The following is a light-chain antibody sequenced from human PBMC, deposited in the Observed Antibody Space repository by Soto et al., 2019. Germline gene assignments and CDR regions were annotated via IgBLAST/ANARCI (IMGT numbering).Light chain of an antibody. CDR1: QSVDSNY. Sequence: EIVLTQSPGTLSLSPGERATLSCRASQSVDSNYLGWYQQKPGQAPRLLIYAASSRATGIPDRFSGGGSGTDFTLTISRLEPEDFAVYYCQLYYSGMFGQGTNVEIK. V-gene: IGKV3-20*01. J-gene: IGKJ1*01. CDR2: AAS. CDR3: QLYYSGM.